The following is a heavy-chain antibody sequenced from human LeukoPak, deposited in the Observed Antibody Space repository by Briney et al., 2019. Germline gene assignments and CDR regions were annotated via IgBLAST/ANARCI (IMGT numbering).Heavy chain of an antibody. J-gene: IGHJ4*02. D-gene: IGHD3-22*01. CDR1: GGSISSSSYY. CDR3: ARRRTSSGRTCFDY. Sequence: KPSETLSLTCTVSGGSISSSSYYRGWIRQPPGKGLEWIGSIYYSGSTYYNPSLKSRVTISVDTSKNQFSLKLSSVTAADTAVYYCARRRTSSGRTCFDYWGQGTLVTVSS. CDR2: IYYSGST. V-gene: IGHV4-39*01.